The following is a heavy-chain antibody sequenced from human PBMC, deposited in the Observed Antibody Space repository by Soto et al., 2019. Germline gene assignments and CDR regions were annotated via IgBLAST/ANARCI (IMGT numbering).Heavy chain of an antibody. Sequence: QVQLVESGGGVVQPGRSLRLSCAASGFPFTSYGMHWVREGPDKGLEWVAIISHDGSDKYYADSVKGRFNISRDNSKNPLYLQMNSLRPEDTALYYCVGGQYYFDYRGQGTLVIVSS. J-gene: IGHJ4*02. CDR1: GFPFTSYG. D-gene: IGHD3-10*01. V-gene: IGHV3-30*03. CDR3: VGGQYYFDY. CDR2: ISHDGSDK.